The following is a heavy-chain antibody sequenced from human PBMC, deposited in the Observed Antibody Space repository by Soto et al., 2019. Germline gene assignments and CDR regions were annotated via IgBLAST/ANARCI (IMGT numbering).Heavy chain of an antibody. D-gene: IGHD1-1*01. CDR2: VSGGSGVT. V-gene: IGHV3-23*01. J-gene: IGHJ4*02. CDR3: AKWNGYGDY. Sequence: EVQLLESGGGLLRLGGSPRLSCAVSGFSFSTYGVTWVRQAPGKGLEWVSGVSGGSGVTHYADSVKGRFTITGDNSKNTVYLHMNSLRVEDTAVYYCAKWNGYGDYWGQGTLVTVSS. CDR1: GFSFSTYG.